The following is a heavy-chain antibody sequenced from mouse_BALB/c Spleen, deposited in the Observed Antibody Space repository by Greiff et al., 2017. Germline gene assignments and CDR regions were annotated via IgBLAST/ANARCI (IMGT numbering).Heavy chain of an antibody. CDR3: ARGLSIYYYGSSPAWFAY. CDR1: GYTFTDYN. CDR2: IYPYNGGT. D-gene: IGHD1-1*01. J-gene: IGHJ3*01. Sequence: VQLKQSGPELVKPGASVKISCKASGYTFTDYNMHWVKQSHGKSLEWIGYIYPYNGGTGYNQKFKSKATLTVDNSSSTAYMELRSLTSEDSAVYYCARGLSIYYYGSSPAWFAYWGQGTLVTVSA. V-gene: IGHV1S29*02.